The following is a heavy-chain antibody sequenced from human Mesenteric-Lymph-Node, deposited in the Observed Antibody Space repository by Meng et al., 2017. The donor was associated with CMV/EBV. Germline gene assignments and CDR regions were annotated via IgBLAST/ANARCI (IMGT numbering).Heavy chain of an antibody. CDR3: ARGSDIPVNNY. D-gene: IGHD2-15*01. Sequence: QVHLQQWGAGLCKPSEPLSLTCAVYGGSFSGYYWSWIRQPPGKGLEWIGEINHSGVPNYNPSLKSRVTISLDRSKNQFSLKLSSVTAEDTAVYYCARGSDIPVNNYWGQGTLVTVSS. V-gene: IGHV4-34*01. CDR1: GGSFSGYY. J-gene: IGHJ4*02. CDR2: INHSGVP.